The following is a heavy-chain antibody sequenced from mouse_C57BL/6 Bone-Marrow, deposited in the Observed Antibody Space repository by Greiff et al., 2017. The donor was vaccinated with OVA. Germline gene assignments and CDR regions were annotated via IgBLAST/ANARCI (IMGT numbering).Heavy chain of an antibody. CDR1: GFTFSDYG. Sequence: EVQLLQSGGGLVKPGASLKLSCAASGFTFSDYGMHWVRQAPGKGLEWVAYISSGSSTIYYADTVKGRFTISRDNAKNTLFLQMTSHKSEDTAMYGCARWGAMDYWGQGTSVTVSS. CDR3: ARWGAMDY. V-gene: IGHV5-17*01. CDR2: ISSGSSTI. J-gene: IGHJ4*01.